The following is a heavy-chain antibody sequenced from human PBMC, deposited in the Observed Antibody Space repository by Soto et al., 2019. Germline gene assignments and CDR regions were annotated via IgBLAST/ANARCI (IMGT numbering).Heavy chain of an antibody. CDR1: GYTFANYG. D-gene: IGHD2-15*01. CDR3: ARGYCSGGSCFPYFDE. V-gene: IGHV1-18*01. Sequence: GASVPVSRTASGYTFANYGISCVRPAPGQGLEWMGWISAYNGNTNYAQKLQGRVTMTTDTSTSTAYMELRSLRSDDTAVYYCARGYCSGGSCFPYFDEWGQGTMVTVS. CDR2: ISAYNGNT. J-gene: IGHJ4*02.